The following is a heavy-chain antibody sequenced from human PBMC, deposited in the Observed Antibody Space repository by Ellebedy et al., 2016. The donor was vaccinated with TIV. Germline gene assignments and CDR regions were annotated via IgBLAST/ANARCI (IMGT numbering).Heavy chain of an antibody. V-gene: IGHV1-8*01. D-gene: IGHD2-2*01. Sequence: AASVKVSCKASGYTFTDYDINWVRQATGQGLEYLGWMKPGSGNTGYAQKFEGRVTMTRNTSTSTAYMELSSLRSDDTAVYYCARVKGYCSTASCLYFDYWGQGTLVTVSS. J-gene: IGHJ4*02. CDR2: MKPGSGNT. CDR1: GYTFTDYD. CDR3: ARVKGYCSTASCLYFDY.